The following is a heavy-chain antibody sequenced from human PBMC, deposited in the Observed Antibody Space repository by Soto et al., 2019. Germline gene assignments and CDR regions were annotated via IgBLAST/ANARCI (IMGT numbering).Heavy chain of an antibody. J-gene: IGHJ5*02. CDR3: ARRYCSSTSCLAGFDP. CDR1: GGSFSGYY. Sequence: QVQLQQWGAGLLKPSETLSLTCAVYGGSFSGYYWSWIRQPPGKGLEWIGEINHSGSTNYNPSLKSRVTISVDTSKNQISLKLTSVTAADTALYYCARRYCSSTSCLAGFDPWGRGTLVTVSS. D-gene: IGHD2-2*01. CDR2: INHSGST. V-gene: IGHV4-34*01.